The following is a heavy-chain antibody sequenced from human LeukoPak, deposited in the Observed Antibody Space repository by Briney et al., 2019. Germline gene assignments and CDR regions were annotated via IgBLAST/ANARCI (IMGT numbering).Heavy chain of an antibody. J-gene: IGHJ4*02. Sequence: ASVKVSCEASGYTFTGYYMHWVRQAPGQGLEWMGWINPNSGGTNYAQKFQGRVTMTRDTSISTAYMELSRLRSDDTAVYYCARDRSYDFWSGYFDYWGQGTLVTVSS. D-gene: IGHD3-3*01. CDR3: ARDRSYDFWSGYFDY. V-gene: IGHV1-2*02. CDR1: GYTFTGYY. CDR2: INPNSGGT.